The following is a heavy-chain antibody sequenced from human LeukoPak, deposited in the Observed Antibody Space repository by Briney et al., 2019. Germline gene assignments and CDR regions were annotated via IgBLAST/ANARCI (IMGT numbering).Heavy chain of an antibody. CDR3: ARGRLHILTGYYMFDY. CDR2: IYYSGST. D-gene: IGHD3-9*01. CDR1: GGSISSYY. J-gene: IGHJ4*02. Sequence: PSETLSLTCTVSGGSISSYYWSWIRQPPGKGLEWIGYIYYSGSTNYNPSLKSRVTISVDTSKNQFSLKLSSVTAADTAVYYCARGRLHILTGYYMFDYWGQGTLVTVSS. V-gene: IGHV4-59*01.